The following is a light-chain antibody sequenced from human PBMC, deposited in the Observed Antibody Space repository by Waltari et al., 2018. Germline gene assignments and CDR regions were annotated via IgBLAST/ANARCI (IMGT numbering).Light chain of an antibody. J-gene: IGLJ2*01. CDR1: SSAIGAYNY. CDR3: SSYTTSNIII. CDR2: DVN. V-gene: IGLV2-14*03. Sequence: QSALTQPASLSGSPGESLPIPCTGTSSAIGAYNYVSWYQQHPGKTPELMIYDVNYRPSGVSNRFSGSKSGNTASLTISGLQAEDEADYYCSSYTTSNIIIFGGGTKLSVL.